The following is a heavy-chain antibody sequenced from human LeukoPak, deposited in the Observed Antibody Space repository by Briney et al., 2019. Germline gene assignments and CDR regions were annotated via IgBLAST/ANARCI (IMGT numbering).Heavy chain of an antibody. CDR1: GYTFTSYG. D-gene: IGHD2/OR15-2a*01. CDR3: ARDVPLWPPSYFDY. Sequence: GASVKVSCKASGYTFTSYGISWVRQAPGQGLEWMGWISAYNGNTNYAQKLQGRVTMTTDTSTSTAYMELRSLRSDDTAVYYCARDVPLWPPSYFDYWGQGTRVTVSS. V-gene: IGHV1-18*04. J-gene: IGHJ4*02. CDR2: ISAYNGNT.